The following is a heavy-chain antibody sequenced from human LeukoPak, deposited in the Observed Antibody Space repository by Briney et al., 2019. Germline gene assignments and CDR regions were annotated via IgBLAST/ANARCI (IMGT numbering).Heavy chain of an antibody. CDR3: ARAFPSRRYCSGGSCYPFDY. J-gene: IGHJ4*02. CDR1: GGSIGSYY. CDR2: IYYSGRT. D-gene: IGHD2-15*01. V-gene: IGHV4-30-4*08. Sequence: PSQTLSLTCTVSGGSIGSYYWSWIRQLTGKGLEWIGYIYYSGRTYYTPSLKPRVTISIDTSKNPFSLKLSSVTAADTAVYYCARAFPSRRYCSGGSCYPFDYWGQGTLVTVSS.